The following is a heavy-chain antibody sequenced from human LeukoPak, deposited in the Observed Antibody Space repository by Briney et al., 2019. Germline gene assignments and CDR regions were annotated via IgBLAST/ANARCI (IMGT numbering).Heavy chain of an antibody. J-gene: IGHJ4*02. CDR3: ARVVPRGGDDY. CDR1: GGSISSYY. V-gene: IGHV4-59*01. CDR2: IYYSGST. D-gene: IGHD2-21*01. Sequence: SETLSLTCTVSGGSISSYYWSWIRQPPGKGLEWIGYIYYSGSTNYNPSLKSRVTISVDTSKNQFSLKLSSVTAADTAVYYCARVVPRGGDDYWGQGTLVTVSS.